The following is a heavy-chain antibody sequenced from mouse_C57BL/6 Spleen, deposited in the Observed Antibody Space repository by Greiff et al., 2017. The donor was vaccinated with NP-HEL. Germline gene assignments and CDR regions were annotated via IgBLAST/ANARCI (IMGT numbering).Heavy chain of an antibody. V-gene: IGHV1-55*01. J-gene: IGHJ4*01. D-gene: IGHD2-4*01. CDR2: IYPGSGST. CDR1: GYTFTSYW. Sequence: QVQLKESGAELVKPGASVKMSCKASGYTFTSYWITWVKQRPGQGLEWIGDIYPGSGSTNYNEKFKSKATLTVDTSSSTAYMQLSSLTSEDSAVYYCAREGIYYDYHYAMDYWGQGTSVTVSS. CDR3: AREGIYYDYHYAMDY.